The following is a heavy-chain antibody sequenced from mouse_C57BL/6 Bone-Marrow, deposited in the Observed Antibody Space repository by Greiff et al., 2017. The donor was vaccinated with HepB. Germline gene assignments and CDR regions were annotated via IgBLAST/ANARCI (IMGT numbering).Heavy chain of an antibody. Sequence: VQLQQPGAELVMPGASVKLSCKASSYTFTSYWMHWVKQRPGQGLEWIGEIDPSDSYTNYNQKFKGKSTLTVDKSSSTAYMQLSSLTSEDSAVYYCARAMDYWGQGTSVTVSS. J-gene: IGHJ4*01. CDR2: IDPSDSYT. V-gene: IGHV1-69*01. CDR3: ARAMDY. CDR1: SYTFTSYW.